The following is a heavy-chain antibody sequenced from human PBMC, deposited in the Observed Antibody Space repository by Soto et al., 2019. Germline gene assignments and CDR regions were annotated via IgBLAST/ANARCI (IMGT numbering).Heavy chain of an antibody. D-gene: IGHD3-9*01. V-gene: IGHV3-15*07. CDR2: IRSHAEGGTA. CDR3: STGYYDIPLPFDH. CDR1: GFSFSSVW. Sequence: PGGSLRLSCAASGFSFSSVWMNWVRQAPGKGLEWVGRIRSHAEGGTADYAAPVKGRFTISRDDSTDTLYLQLTSLKTEDTAVYCCSTGYYDIPLPFDHWGQGTLVTVSS. J-gene: IGHJ4*02.